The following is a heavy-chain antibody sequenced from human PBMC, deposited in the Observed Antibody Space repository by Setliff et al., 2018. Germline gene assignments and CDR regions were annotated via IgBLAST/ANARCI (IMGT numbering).Heavy chain of an antibody. D-gene: IGHD2-21*01. CDR2: IYWDDDR. CDR3: AHRPLRGGDFDM. J-gene: IGHJ3*02. CDR1: GFSLSTSGVS. V-gene: IGHV2-5*02. Sequence: ASGPTLVNPTQTLTLTCTFSGFSLSTSGVSVGWIRQPPGKALEWLALIYWDDDRRYSPSLKSRLTITKDTSKNQVVLAITNMDPVDTATYYCAHRPLRGGDFDMWGQGTMVTVSS.